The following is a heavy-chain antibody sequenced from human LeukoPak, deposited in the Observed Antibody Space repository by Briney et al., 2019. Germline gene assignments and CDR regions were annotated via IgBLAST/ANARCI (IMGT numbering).Heavy chain of an antibody. J-gene: IGHJ6*02. CDR3: AKTFLDYSYYFFGMDV. CDR1: GFTSTSYG. V-gene: IGHV3-30*18. Sequence: PGGSLRLSCAASGFTSTSYGMHWVRQAPGKGLEWVATISYDGRSEYFADFVKGRFTISRDNSKNTMSLQMNSLRPDDTAVYYCAKTFLDYSYYFFGMDVWGQGTTVILSS. D-gene: IGHD3-16*01. CDR2: ISYDGRSE.